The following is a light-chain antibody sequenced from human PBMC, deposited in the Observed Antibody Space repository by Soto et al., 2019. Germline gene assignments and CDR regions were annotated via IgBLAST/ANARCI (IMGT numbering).Light chain of an antibody. CDR3: QQYGSSST. V-gene: IGKV3-15*01. CDR2: GAS. J-gene: IGKJ5*01. CDR1: QSISSK. Sequence: EILVTQSPATLSVSPGERVTLSCRASQSISSKLAWYQQRPGQAPRLLIYGASTRATGIPSRFSGSGSGTDFTLTISRLEPEDFAVYYCQQYGSSSTFGQGTRLE.